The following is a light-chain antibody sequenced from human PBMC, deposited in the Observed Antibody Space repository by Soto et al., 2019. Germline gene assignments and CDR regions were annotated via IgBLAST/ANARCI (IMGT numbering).Light chain of an antibody. CDR2: DAS. Sequence: EIVLTQSPATLSLSPGERATLSCRASQSVSSYLAWYQQKPGQAPRLLIYDASNRATGIPARFSGSGSGTDFTLTISSLEPEDFAVYXCQQRSNWPLTFGGGTKVDIK. J-gene: IGKJ4*01. CDR3: QQRSNWPLT. V-gene: IGKV3-11*01. CDR1: QSVSSY.